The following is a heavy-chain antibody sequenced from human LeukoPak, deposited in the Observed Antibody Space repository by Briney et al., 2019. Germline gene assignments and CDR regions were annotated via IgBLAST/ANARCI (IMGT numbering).Heavy chain of an antibody. Sequence: PSETLSLTCTVSGGSISSYYWSWIRQPPGKGLEWIGYIYYSGSTNYNPSLKSRVTISVDTSKNQFSLKLNSVTAADTAVYYCARVTSGYSSSWYVDYWGQGTLVTVSS. J-gene: IGHJ4*02. D-gene: IGHD6-13*01. V-gene: IGHV4-59*01. CDR2: IYYSGST. CDR1: GGSISSYY. CDR3: ARVTSGYSSSWYVDY.